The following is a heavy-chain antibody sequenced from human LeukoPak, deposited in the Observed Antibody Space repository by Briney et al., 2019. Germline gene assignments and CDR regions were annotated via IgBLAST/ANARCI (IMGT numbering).Heavy chain of an antibody. D-gene: IGHD6-19*01. CDR2: ISWNSGSI. CDR1: GFTFDDYA. Sequence: GRSLRLSCAASGFTFDDYAMHWVRQAPGKGLEWVSGISWNSGSIGYADSVKGRFTISRDNAKNSLYLQMNSLRAEDTALYYCAKDQVRWLVQNAFDIWGQGTMVTVSS. CDR3: AKDQVRWLVQNAFDI. J-gene: IGHJ3*02. V-gene: IGHV3-9*01.